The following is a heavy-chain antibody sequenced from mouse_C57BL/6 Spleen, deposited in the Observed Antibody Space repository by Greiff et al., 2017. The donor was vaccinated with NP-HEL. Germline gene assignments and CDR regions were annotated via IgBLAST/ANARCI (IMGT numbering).Heavy chain of an antibody. J-gene: IGHJ3*01. V-gene: IGHV2-6*01. D-gene: IGHD2-2*01. CDR1: GFSLTSYG. CDR2: IWGVGST. CDR3: ASFGYEAY. Sequence: QVQLKESGPGLVAPSQCLSITCTVSGFSLTSYGVDWVRQSPGKGLEWLGVIWGVGSTNYNSALKSRLSISKDNSKSQVFLKMNSLQTDDTAIYYCASFGYEAYWGQGTLVTVSA.